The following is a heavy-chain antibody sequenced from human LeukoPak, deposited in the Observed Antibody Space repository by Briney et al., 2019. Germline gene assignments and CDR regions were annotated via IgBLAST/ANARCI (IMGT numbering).Heavy chain of an antibody. Sequence: SETLSLTCAVYGGSFSGYYWSWIRQPPGKRLEWIGEINHSGSTNYNPSLKSRVTISVDTSKNQFSLKLSSVTAADTAVYYCARWRWGPLKGDCSSTSCYGFDYWGQGTLVTVSS. CDR3: ARWRWGPLKGDCSSTSCYGFDY. J-gene: IGHJ4*02. CDR1: GGSFSGYY. CDR2: INHSGST. V-gene: IGHV4-34*01. D-gene: IGHD2-2*01.